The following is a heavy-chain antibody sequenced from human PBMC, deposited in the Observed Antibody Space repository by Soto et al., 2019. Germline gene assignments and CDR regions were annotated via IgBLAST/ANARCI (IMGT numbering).Heavy chain of an antibody. CDR3: ATSAPIAAAGTVDYYGMDV. V-gene: IGHV5-51*01. D-gene: IGHD6-13*01. CDR2: IYPGDSDT. CDR1: GYSFTSYW. J-gene: IGHJ6*02. Sequence: PGESLKISCKGSGYSFTSYWIDWVRQMPGKGLAWMGIIYPGDSDTRYSPSFQGQVTISADKSISTAYLQWSSLKASDTAMYYCATSAPIAAAGTVDYYGMDVWGQGTTVTVSS.